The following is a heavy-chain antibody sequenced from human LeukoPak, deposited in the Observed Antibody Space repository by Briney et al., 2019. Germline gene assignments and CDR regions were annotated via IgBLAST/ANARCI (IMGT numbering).Heavy chain of an antibody. D-gene: IGHD6-6*01. CDR3: ASLYSSSAYYYMDV. CDR2: ISSSSSYI. Sequence: KSGGSLRLFCAASGFTFSSYSMNWVRQAPGKGLEWVSSISSSSSYIYYADSVKGRFTISRDNAKNSLYLQMNSLRAEDTAVYYCASLYSSSAYYYMDVWGKGTTVTVSS. J-gene: IGHJ6*03. CDR1: GFTFSSYS. V-gene: IGHV3-21*01.